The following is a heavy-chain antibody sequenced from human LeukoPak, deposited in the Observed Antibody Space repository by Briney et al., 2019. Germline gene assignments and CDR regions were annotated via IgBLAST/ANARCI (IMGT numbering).Heavy chain of an antibody. Sequence: GASVKVSCKASGYTFTTHYMHWVRQAPGQGLEWMGILNPSSGSTSYAQRFQGRVTMTRDTSTSTFYMELRSLKSEDTAVYYCARDGEYYDSSGSYFDYWGQGTAVTVSS. V-gene: IGHV1-46*01. CDR2: LNPSSGST. CDR3: ARDGEYYDSSGSYFDY. J-gene: IGHJ4*02. D-gene: IGHD3-22*01. CDR1: GYTFTTHY.